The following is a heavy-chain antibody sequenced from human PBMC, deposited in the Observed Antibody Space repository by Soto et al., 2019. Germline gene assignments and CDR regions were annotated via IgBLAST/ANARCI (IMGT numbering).Heavy chain of an antibody. J-gene: IGHJ4*02. D-gene: IGHD3-22*01. CDR3: ARGVKHGSSGYYPDY. CDR2: IIPILGIA. V-gene: IGHV1-69*02. CDR1: GGTFSSYT. Sequence: QVQLVQSGAEVKKPGSSVKVSCKASGGTFSSYTISWVRQAPGQGLEWMGRIIPILGIANYAQKFQGRVTITADKSTSTAYMELSSLRSEDTAMYYCARGVKHGSSGYYPDYWGQGTLVTVSS.